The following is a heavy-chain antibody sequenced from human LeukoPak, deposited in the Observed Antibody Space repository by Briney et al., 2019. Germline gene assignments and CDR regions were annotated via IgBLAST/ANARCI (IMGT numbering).Heavy chain of an antibody. CDR3: ARSRGYSYGWYFDY. CDR1: VYTFTSYA. V-gene: IGHV1-3*01. J-gene: IGHJ4*02. Sequence: ASEKVSCKASVYTFTSYAMHWVCQAPGQRLEWMGWINAGNGNTKYSQKFQGRVTITRETSASTAYMELSSLRSEDTAVCYCARSRGYSYGWYFDYWGQGTLVTVSS. D-gene: IGHD5-18*01. CDR2: INAGNGNT.